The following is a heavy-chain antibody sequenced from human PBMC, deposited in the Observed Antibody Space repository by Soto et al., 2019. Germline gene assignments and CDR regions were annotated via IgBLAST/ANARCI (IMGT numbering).Heavy chain of an antibody. D-gene: IGHD6-6*01. CDR3: AKSIAARPPFGMDV. V-gene: IGHV3-23*01. J-gene: IGHJ6*02. CDR1: GFTFSSYA. CDR2: ISGSGGST. Sequence: RLSCAASGFTFSSYAMSWVRQAPGKGLEWVSAISGSGGSTYYADSVKGRFTISRDNSKNTLYLQMNSLRAEDTAVYYCAKSIAARPPFGMDVWGQGTTVTVSS.